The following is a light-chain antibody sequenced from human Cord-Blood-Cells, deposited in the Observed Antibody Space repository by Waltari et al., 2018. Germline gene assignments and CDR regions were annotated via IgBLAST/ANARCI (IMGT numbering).Light chain of an antibody. Sequence: AIRMTQSPSSFSASTGDRVTITCRASQGISSYLAWYQQKPGKAPKLLIYAASTLQSGVPSRFSGSGSGTDFTLTISCLQSEDFATYYCQQYYSYPPVTFG. V-gene: IGKV1-8*01. CDR2: AAS. J-gene: IGKJ3*01. CDR1: QGISSY. CDR3: QQYYSYPPVT.